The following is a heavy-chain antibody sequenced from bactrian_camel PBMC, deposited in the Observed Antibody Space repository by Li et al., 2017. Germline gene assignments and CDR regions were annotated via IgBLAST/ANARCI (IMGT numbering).Heavy chain of an antibody. V-gene: IGHV3S1*01. J-gene: IGHJ6*01. CDR2: INRASGGP. CDR3: AKGNGGSWSTFGY. CDR1: GYPWSTGC. D-gene: IGHD6*01. Sequence: HVQLVESGGGSVQAGGSLNLSCAISGYPWSTGCLAWFRQAQGNEREGVAAINRASGGPYYADSVKGRFTVSRDNAENTMYLQMNSLRSEDTALYYCAKGNGGSWSTFGYWGQGTQVTVS.